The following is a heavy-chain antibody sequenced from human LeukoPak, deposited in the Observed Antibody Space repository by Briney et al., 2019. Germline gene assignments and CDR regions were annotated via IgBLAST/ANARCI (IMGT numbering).Heavy chain of an antibody. CDR3: AKTTTGYSSGRFPGWPVDY. CDR2: IFGSGGST. CDR1: GFTFSSYA. J-gene: IGHJ4*02. D-gene: IGHD6-19*01. Sequence: GGSLRLSCAASGFTFSSYAMYWVRQAPGKELEWVSGIFGSGGSTHYADSVKGRFTISRDNSKNTVYLQMNSLRAEDTAVYYCAKTTTGYSSGRFPGWPVDYWGQGTLVTVSS. V-gene: IGHV3-23*01.